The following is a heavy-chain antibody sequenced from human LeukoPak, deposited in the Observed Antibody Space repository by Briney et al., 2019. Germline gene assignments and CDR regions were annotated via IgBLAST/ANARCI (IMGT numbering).Heavy chain of an antibody. Sequence: GGSLRLSCAASGFTFSSYAMSWVRQAPGKGLEWVSAISGSGGSTYYADSVKGRFTISRDNSKNTLYLQMNSLRAEDTAVYYCAKSVGSCYYYGMDVWGQGTTVTVSS. CDR1: GFTFSSYA. J-gene: IGHJ6*02. CDR2: ISGSGGST. CDR3: AKSVGSCYYYGMDV. V-gene: IGHV3-23*01. D-gene: IGHD5-12*01.